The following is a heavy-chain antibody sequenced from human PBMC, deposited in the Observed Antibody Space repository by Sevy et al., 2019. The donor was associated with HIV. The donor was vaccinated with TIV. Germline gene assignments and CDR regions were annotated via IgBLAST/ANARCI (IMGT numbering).Heavy chain of an antibody. CDR2: ISNDGRNE. V-gene: IGHV3-30*04. CDR1: GFTFSSYA. D-gene: IGHD2-15*01. CDR3: ARDTVILEYCLDY. Sequence: GGTLRLSCAASGFTFSSYAMHWVRQAPGKGLEWVAVISNDGRNEYYADSVKGRFSVSRDKVKNTLYLQMSSLRAEDTAVYYCARDTVILEYCLDYWGRGTVVTVSS. J-gene: IGHJ4*02.